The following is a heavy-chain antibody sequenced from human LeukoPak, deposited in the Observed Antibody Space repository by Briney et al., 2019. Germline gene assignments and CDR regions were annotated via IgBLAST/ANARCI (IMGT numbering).Heavy chain of an antibody. D-gene: IGHD5-12*01. CDR1: GFTLSSYG. J-gene: IGHJ4*02. CDR3: AKGVGGWLPTPHFDF. CDR2: ISGSGGST. V-gene: IGHV3-23*01. Sequence: PGGSLRLSCAASGFTLSSYGMSWVRQAPGKGLEWVSAISGSGGSTYYADSVKGRFTISRDNSKNTLYLQMNSLRAEDTAVYYCAKGVGGWLPTPHFDFWGQGTLVTVSS.